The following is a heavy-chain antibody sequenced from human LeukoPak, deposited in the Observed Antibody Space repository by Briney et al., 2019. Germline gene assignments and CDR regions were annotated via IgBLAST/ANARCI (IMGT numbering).Heavy chain of an antibody. CDR1: GYTFTSYS. CDR3: ARDVDKYGMDV. J-gene: IGHJ6*04. D-gene: IGHD3-9*01. CDR2: ISAYNGNT. Sequence: ASVTVSCKASGYTFTSYSISWVRQAPGQGLEWMGWISAYNGNTNYAQKLQGRVTMTTDTSTSTAYMELRSPRSDDTAVYYCARDVDKYGMDVWGKGTTVTVSS. V-gene: IGHV1-18*04.